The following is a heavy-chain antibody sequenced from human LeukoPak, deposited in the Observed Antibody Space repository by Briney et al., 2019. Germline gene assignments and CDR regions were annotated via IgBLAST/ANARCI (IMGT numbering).Heavy chain of an antibody. CDR1: GGSFSGYY. J-gene: IGHJ6*03. Sequence: RSSETLSLTCAVYGGSFSGYYWSWIRQPPGKGLEWIGEINHSGSTNYNPSLKSRVTISVDTSKNQFSLKLSSVTAADTAVYYCARVSFFLWAATPPSYYYYYMDVWGKGTTVTISS. V-gene: IGHV4-34*01. D-gene: IGHD2-15*01. CDR2: INHSGST. CDR3: ARVSFFLWAATPPSYYYYYMDV.